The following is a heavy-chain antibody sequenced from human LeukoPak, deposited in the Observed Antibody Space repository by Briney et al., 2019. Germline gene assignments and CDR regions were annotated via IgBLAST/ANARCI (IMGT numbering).Heavy chain of an antibody. J-gene: IGHJ6*03. CDR1: GYTFINYG. V-gene: IGHV1-18*01. CDR2: ISTYNGHT. CDR3: ARVYYYYYYMDV. Sequence: ASVKVSCKASGYTFINYGISWVRQAPGQGLEWMGWISTYNGHTKYAQKLQGRVTMTTDTSTSTACMELSRLRSDDTAVYYCARVYYYYYYMDVWGKGTTVTISS.